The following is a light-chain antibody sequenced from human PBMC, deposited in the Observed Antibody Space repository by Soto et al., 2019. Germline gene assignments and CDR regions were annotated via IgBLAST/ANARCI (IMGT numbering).Light chain of an antibody. Sequence: QSVLTQPASVSGSPGQSITISCTGTSSDVGGNKCVSWYQQYPGKVPKLLINKVSNRPSGVSNRFSGSKSGNTASLTISGLLAEDEADYFCTSSTSDSLYVFGTGTKLTVL. J-gene: IGLJ1*01. CDR1: SSDVGGNKC. CDR2: KVS. CDR3: TSSTSDSLYV. V-gene: IGLV2-14*01.